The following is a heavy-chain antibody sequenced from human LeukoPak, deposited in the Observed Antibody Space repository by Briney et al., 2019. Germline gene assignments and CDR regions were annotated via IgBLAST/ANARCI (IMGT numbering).Heavy chain of an antibody. CDR1: GYTFTSYD. CDR2: MNPNCGNT. CDR3: ARGRGNSGYDPFDY. D-gene: IGHD5-12*01. Sequence: GASVKVSCKASGYTFTSYDINWVRQATGQGLEWMGWMNPNCGNTGYVQKFQGRVAITRNTSISTAYMELSSLRSEDTAVYYCARGRGNSGYDPFDYWGQGTLVTVSS. J-gene: IGHJ4*02. V-gene: IGHV1-8*03.